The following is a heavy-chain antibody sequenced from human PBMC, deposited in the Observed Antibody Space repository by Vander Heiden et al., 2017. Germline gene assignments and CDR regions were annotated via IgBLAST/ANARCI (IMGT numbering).Heavy chain of an antibody. CDR3: ANNPNDYGDYGRIDY. D-gene: IGHD4-17*01. CDR2: ISVSGGST. Sequence: EVQLLESGGGLVQPGGSLRLSCAASGFTFSSYAMSWVRQAPGKGLEWVSAISVSGGSTYYADSVKGRFTISRDNSKNTLYLQMNSLRAEDTAVYYCANNPNDYGDYGRIDYWGQGTLVTVSS. J-gene: IGHJ4*02. CDR1: GFTFSSYA. V-gene: IGHV3-23*01.